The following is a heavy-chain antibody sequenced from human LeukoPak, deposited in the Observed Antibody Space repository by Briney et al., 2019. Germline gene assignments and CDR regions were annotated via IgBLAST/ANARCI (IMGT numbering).Heavy chain of an antibody. V-gene: IGHV3-30*04. J-gene: IGHJ6*02. CDR2: ISYDGSNK. CDR3: ARAPAGPYMDV. D-gene: IGHD6-25*01. Sequence: PGRSLRLSCAASGFTFSSYAMHWVRQAPGKGLEWVAVISYDGSNKYYADSVKGRFTISRDNSKNTLYLQMNSLRAEDTAVYYCARAPAGPYMDVWGQGTTVTVSS. CDR1: GFTFSSYA.